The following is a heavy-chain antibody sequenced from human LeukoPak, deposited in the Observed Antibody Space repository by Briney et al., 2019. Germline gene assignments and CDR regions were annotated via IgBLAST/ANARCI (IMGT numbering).Heavy chain of an antibody. V-gene: IGHV3-23*01. CDR1: GLIFRNYA. CDR2: ISGDGTET. CDR3: AKGGHYSFFDY. Sequence: GGSLRLSCTASGLIFRNYAMTWVRQAPRRGLEWVSTISGDGTETFYADSVKGRFTISRDNSKNTHYLQMSSLRAEDTGIYYCAKGGHYSFFDYWGQGTLVTVSS. D-gene: IGHD4-11*01. J-gene: IGHJ4*02.